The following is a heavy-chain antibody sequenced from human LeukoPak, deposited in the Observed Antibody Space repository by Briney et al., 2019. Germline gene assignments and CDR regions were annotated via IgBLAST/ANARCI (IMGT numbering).Heavy chain of an antibody. CDR3: ARPLVLRFLEWSGFDP. D-gene: IGHD3-3*01. J-gene: IGHJ5*02. Sequence: SETLSLTCTVSGGSISSSSYYWGWIRQPPGKGLEWIGSIYYSGSTYYNPSLKSRVTISVDTSKNQFSLKLSSVTAADTAVYYCARPLVLRFLEWSGFDPWGQGTLVTVSS. CDR2: IYYSGST. V-gene: IGHV4-39*01. CDR1: GGSISSSSYY.